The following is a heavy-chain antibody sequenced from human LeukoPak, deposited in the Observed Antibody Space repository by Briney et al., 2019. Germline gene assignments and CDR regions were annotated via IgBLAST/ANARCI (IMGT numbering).Heavy chain of an antibody. CDR1: GGSISSYY. CDR2: IYYSEST. Sequence: YPSETLSLTCTVSGGSISSYYWSWLRQPPGKGLEWIGYIYYSESTNCNPSLNSRVTISVATSKNQFSLKLSSVTAAAAALYYWAREGCSSTSCYRGATVFDYWGQGTLVTVSS. D-gene: IGHD2-2*02. J-gene: IGHJ4*02. V-gene: IGHV4-59*01. CDR3: AREGCSSTSCYRGATVFDY.